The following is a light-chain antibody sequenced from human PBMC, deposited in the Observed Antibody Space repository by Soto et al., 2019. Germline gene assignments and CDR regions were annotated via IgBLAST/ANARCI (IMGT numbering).Light chain of an antibody. CDR3: AAWDDSLSGYV. V-gene: IGLV1-47*01. CDR1: SSNIGSNY. J-gene: IGLJ1*01. Sequence: QSVLTKPPSASGTSGQRVTISCYGSSSNIGSNYVYWYQQLPGAAPKLLIYRNNQRPSGVPDRFSGSKSGTSASLAISGLRSEDEADYYCAAWDDSLSGYVFGTGTKVTVL. CDR2: RNN.